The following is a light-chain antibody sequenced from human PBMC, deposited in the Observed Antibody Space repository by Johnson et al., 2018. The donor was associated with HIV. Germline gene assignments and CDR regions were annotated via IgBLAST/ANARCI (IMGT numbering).Light chain of an antibody. J-gene: IGLJ1*01. CDR3: GTWDSSLSAHFV. CDR2: ENN. V-gene: IGLV1-51*02. Sequence: QSVLTQPPSVSAAPGQKVTISCSGSSSNNGNNYVSWYQQVPGTAPKLLIYENNKRPSGIPDRFSGSKSGTSATLGITGLQTGDEADYYCGTWDSSLSAHFVFGTGTKITVL. CDR1: SSNNGNNY.